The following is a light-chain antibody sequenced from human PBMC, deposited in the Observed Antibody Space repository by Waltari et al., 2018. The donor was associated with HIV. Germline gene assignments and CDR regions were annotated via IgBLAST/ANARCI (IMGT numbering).Light chain of an antibody. CDR2: FNS. J-gene: IGLJ3*02. Sequence: SYVLTQPPSVSVAPGAAAPIPCGGWNIASKSVPCYRQHPGQAPVLVIRFNSDRPSGIPDRFSGSTSGNTATLTISRVEVGDEADYYCQVWDSTNHHVVFGGGTELTVL. CDR1: NIASKS. V-gene: IGLV3-21*04. CDR3: QVWDSTNHHVV.